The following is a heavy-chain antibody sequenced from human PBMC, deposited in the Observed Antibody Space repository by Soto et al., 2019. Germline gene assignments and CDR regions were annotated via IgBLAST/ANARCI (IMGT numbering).Heavy chain of an antibody. J-gene: IGHJ4*02. CDR3: AKDKYASGSYYNSVTDY. CDR1: GFTFSSYA. Sequence: GGSLRLSCAASGFTFSSYAMSWVRQAPGKGLEWVSAISGSAGSTYYADSVKGRFTISRDNSKNTLYLQMNSLRAEDTAVYYCAKDKYASGSYYNSVTDYWGQRTLVTVSS. D-gene: IGHD3-10*01. CDR2: ISGSAGST. V-gene: IGHV3-23*01.